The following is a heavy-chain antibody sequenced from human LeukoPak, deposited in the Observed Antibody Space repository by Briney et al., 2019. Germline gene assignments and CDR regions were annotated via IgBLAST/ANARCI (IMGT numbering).Heavy chain of an antibody. CDR3: ARAPPRLDGYILYY. J-gene: IGHJ4*02. D-gene: IGHD5-24*01. CDR2: IIPILGIA. CDR1: GGTFSSYA. V-gene: IGHV1-69*04. Sequence: GASVKVSCKASGGTFSSYAISWVRQAPGQGLEWMGRIIPILGIANYAQKFQGRVTITADKSTSTAYMDLSSLRSEDTAVYYCARAPPRLDGYILYYWGQGTLVTVSS.